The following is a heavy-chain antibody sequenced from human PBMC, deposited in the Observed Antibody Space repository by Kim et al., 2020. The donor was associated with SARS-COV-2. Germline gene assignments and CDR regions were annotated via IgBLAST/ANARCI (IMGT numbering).Heavy chain of an antibody. Sequence: NKYYADSVKGRFTISRDNSKNTLYLQMNSLRAEDTAVYYCARDSEAPFDYWGQGTLVTVSS. CDR3: ARDSEAPFDY. V-gene: IGHV3-33*01. J-gene: IGHJ4*02. CDR2: NK.